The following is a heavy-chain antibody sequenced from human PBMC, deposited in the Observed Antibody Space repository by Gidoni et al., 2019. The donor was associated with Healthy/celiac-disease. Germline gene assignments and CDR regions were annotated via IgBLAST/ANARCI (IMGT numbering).Heavy chain of an antibody. J-gene: IGHJ4*02. V-gene: IGHV3-30*04. CDR3: ARILGYCSSTSCLDY. CDR2: ISYDGRNK. Sequence: QVQLVESGGGVVQPGRSLRLSCAASGFTFSSYAMHWVRQAPGKGLEGVAVISYDGRNKYYADSVKGRFTISRDNSKNTLYLQMNSLRAEDTAVYYCARILGYCSSTSCLDYWGQGTLVTVSS. D-gene: IGHD2-2*01. CDR1: GFTFSSYA.